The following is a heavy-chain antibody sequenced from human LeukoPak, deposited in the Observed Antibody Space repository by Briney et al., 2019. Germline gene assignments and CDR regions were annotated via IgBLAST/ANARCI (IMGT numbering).Heavy chain of an antibody. CDR2: IKQDGSEK. J-gene: IGHJ4*02. CDR3: ARVSILITVAGTFDY. D-gene: IGHD6-19*01. V-gene: IGHV3-7*01. Sequence: GGSLRLSCAASGFTFSSYWMSWVRQAPGKGLEWVANIKQDGSEKYYVDSVKGRFTISRDNAKNSLYLQMNSLRAEDTAVYYCARVSILITVAGTFDYWGQGTLVTVSS. CDR1: GFTFSSYW.